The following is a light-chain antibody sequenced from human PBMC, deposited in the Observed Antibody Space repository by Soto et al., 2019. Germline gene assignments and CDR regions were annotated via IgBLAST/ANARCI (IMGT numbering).Light chain of an antibody. CDR2: ATS. CDR1: QSVSSY. J-gene: IGKJ1*01. Sequence: EIVLTQSPAPLSLSPGERATLSCRASQSVSSYLAWYQQKPGQAPRLLIYATSSRATGIPDRFSGSGSGTDCNLSISRLEPEDVAVYYCQQYATTPWTFGQGTKVDIK. CDR3: QQYATTPWT. V-gene: IGKV3-20*01.